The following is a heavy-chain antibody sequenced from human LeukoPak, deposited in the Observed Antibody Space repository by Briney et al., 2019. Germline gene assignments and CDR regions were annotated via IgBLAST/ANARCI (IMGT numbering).Heavy chain of an antibody. CDR2: IKQDGSEK. CDR1: EFTFSTYW. Sequence: PGGSLRLSCVGPEFTFSTYWMSWVRQAPGKGLEWLANIKQDGSEKYYVDSVKGRFTISRDNAKNSLYLQINSLRAEDTAIYYCATDYKGYWGQGTLVTVSS. CDR3: ATDYKGY. D-gene: IGHD2-15*01. J-gene: IGHJ4*02. V-gene: IGHV3-7*05.